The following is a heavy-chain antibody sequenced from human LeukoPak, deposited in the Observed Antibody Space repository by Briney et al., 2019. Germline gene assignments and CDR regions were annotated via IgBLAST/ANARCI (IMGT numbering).Heavy chain of an antibody. V-gene: IGHV3-48*04. CDR1: GFTFSTYW. Sequence: GGSLRLSCAASGFTFSTYWMNWVRQAPGKGLEWLSYISYTSNTIYYADSMKGRLAISRDNAKDSLHLQLSSLKTEDTAVYYCVRMTHSGNSFDHWGQGTLVIVSS. J-gene: IGHJ4*02. D-gene: IGHD6-25*01. CDR2: ISYTSNTI. CDR3: VRMTHSGNSFDH.